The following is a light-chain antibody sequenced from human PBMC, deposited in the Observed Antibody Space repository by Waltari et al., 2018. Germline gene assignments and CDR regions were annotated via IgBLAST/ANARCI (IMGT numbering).Light chain of an antibody. CDR2: VNTDGSH. CDR1: GGHTYHA. J-gene: IGLJ2*01. CDR3: QAWGTGFRV. V-gene: IGLV4-69*01. Sequence: QLVLTQSPSASASLGASVKLTCTVSGGHTYHAIAWHQQRPETGPGYWLKVNTDGSHGKGDGIPVRFSGYRSGGERYLTISSLQSNDEADYYCQAWGTGFRVFGGGTKLTVL.